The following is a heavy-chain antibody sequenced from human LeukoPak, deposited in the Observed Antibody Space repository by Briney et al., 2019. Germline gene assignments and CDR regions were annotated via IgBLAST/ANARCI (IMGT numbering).Heavy chain of an antibody. J-gene: IGHJ6*03. D-gene: IGHD5-24*01. CDR3: ARGRMATTHYYYYYMDV. CDR1: GGTFSSYA. V-gene: IGHV1-69*13. CDR2: IIPIFGTA. Sequence: GASVTVSCKASGGTFSSYATSWVRQAPGQGLEWMGGIIPIFGTANYAQKFQGRVTITADESTSTAYMELGSLRSEDTAVYYCARGRMATTHYYYYYMDVWGKGTTVTISS.